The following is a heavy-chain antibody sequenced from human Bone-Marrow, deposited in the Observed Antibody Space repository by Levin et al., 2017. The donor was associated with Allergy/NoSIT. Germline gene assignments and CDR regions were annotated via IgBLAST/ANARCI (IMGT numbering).Heavy chain of an antibody. Sequence: SETLSLTCAVYGGSFSGYYWSWIRQPPGKGLEWIGEINHSGSTNYNPSLKSRVTISVDTSKNQFSLKLSSVTAADTAVYYCARGQQEGTMVRGVKYNWFDPWGQGTLVTVSS. CDR1: GGSFSGYY. J-gene: IGHJ5*02. D-gene: IGHD3-10*01. CDR2: INHSGST. V-gene: IGHV4-34*01. CDR3: ARGQQEGTMVRGVKYNWFDP.